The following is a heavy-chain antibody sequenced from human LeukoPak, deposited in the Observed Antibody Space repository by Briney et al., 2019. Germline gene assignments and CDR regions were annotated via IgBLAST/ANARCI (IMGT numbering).Heavy chain of an antibody. J-gene: IGHJ4*02. CDR1: GFTVSSNY. V-gene: IGHV3-53*01. Sequence: GGSLRLSCAVSGFTVSSNYMTWVRQAPGKGLEWVSVFYSGGTTYYADSVKDRFTISRDSSKNMLYLQMNSLRVEDTAVYYCARERPPRGAFDYWGQGTLVTVSS. CDR2: FYSGGTT. CDR3: ARERPPRGAFDY.